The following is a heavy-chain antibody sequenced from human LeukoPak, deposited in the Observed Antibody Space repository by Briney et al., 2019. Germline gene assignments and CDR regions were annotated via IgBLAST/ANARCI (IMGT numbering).Heavy chain of an antibody. Sequence: KPSETLSLTCTVSGGSISSSSYYWGWIRQPPGKGLEWIGSIYYSGSTYYNPSLKSRVTISVDTSKNQFSLKLSSVTAADTAVYYCARQIGVGELSPWGQGTLVTVSS. V-gene: IGHV4-39*01. D-gene: IGHD3-10*01. CDR2: IYYSGST. CDR3: ARQIGVGELSP. J-gene: IGHJ5*02. CDR1: GGSISSSSYY.